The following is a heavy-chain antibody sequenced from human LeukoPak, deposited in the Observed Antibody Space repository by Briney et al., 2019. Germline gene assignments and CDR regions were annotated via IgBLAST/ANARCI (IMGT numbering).Heavy chain of an antibody. CDR3: ARGKGVSQPLLPYY. J-gene: IGHJ4*02. Sequence: GASVKVSCKASGYTFTSYDINWVRQATGQGLEWMGWMNPNSGNTGYAQKFQGRVTMTRNTSISTAYMELSSLRSEDTAVYYCARGKGVSQPLLPYYWGQGTLVTVSS. D-gene: IGHD2-21*02. CDR1: GYTFTSYD. CDR2: MNPNSGNT. V-gene: IGHV1-8*01.